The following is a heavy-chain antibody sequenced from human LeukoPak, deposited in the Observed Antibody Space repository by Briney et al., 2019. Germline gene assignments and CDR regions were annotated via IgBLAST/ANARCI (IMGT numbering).Heavy chain of an antibody. CDR2: IIPILGIA. D-gene: IGHD3-10*01. CDR1: GGTFSSYT. J-gene: IGHJ6*03. CDR3: ARDQSLITMVRGGEAYYYYMDV. V-gene: IGHV1-69*04. Sequence: SVKVSCKASGGTFSSYTISWVRQAPGQGLEWMGRIIPILGIANYAQKFQGRVTITADKSTSTAYMELSSLRSEDTAVYYCARDQSLITMVRGGEAYYYYMDVWGKGTTVTVSS.